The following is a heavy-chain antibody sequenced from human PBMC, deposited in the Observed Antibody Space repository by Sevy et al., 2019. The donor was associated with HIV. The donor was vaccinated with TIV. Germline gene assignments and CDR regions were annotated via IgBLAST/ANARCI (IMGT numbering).Heavy chain of an antibody. Sequence: ASVKVSCKASGYTFTTYNIVWVRQAPGQGLEWLAWMSPYNGNKNYAQRVQGRVTMTTDTFTDTAFLELRSLKFDDTAVYYGARGSSSWYDYWGQGTLVTVSS. CDR3: ARGSSSWYDY. CDR2: MSPYNGNK. J-gene: IGHJ4*02. V-gene: IGHV1-18*01. D-gene: IGHD2-2*01. CDR1: GYTFTTYN.